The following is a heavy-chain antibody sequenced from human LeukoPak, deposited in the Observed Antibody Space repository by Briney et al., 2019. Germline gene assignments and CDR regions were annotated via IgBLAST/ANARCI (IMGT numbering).Heavy chain of an antibody. Sequence: GESLRISCKGSGYSFTSYWIAWVRQMPGKGLEWMGRIDPSDSYTNYSPSFQGHVTISADKSISTAYLQWSSLKASDNAMYYCARHIADYGDCSDYWGQGTLVTVSS. CDR1: GYSFTSYW. CDR2: IDPSDSYT. V-gene: IGHV5-10-1*01. CDR3: ARHIADYGDCSDY. D-gene: IGHD4-17*01. J-gene: IGHJ4*02.